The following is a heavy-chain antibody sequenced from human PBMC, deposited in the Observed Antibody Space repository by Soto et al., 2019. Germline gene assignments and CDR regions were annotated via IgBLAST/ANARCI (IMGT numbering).Heavy chain of an antibody. Sequence: EVQLVESGGGLVQPGGSLRLSCAASGFTFSSYEMNWVRQAPGKGLEWVAYISSSGSTIYYADSVKGRFTISRDNAKNSMYLQMNSLGGEDTAVYYCARGVATIGHYMGLVWFDPWGQGTLVTVSS. CDR3: ARGVATIGHYMGLVWFDP. CDR2: ISSSGSTI. J-gene: IGHJ5*02. V-gene: IGHV3-48*03. D-gene: IGHD5-12*01. CDR1: GFTFSSYE.